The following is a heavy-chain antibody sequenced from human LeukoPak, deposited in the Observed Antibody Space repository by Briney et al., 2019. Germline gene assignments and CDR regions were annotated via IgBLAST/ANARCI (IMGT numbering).Heavy chain of an antibody. CDR3: AKVDSSERSGIWTAFDV. CDR2: ISGSGTST. CDR1: GFSIRLYV. D-gene: IGHD3-3*01. J-gene: IGHJ3*01. Sequence: GGSLRLSCAASGFSIRLYVMSWVRQVPGKGLEWVSDISGSGTSTHYADSVKGRFTISRDNSKKTLNLQMNSLTAEDTAVYYCAKVDSSERSGIWTAFDVWGRGTMVTVSS. V-gene: IGHV3-23*01.